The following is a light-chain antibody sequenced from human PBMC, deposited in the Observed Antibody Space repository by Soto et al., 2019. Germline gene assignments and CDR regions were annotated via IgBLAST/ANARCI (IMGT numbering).Light chain of an antibody. J-gene: IGKJ4*01. Sequence: GESVTITCRASQVISTSLAWYQVKPGKAPKLLIYAASTLQSGVPSRFSGSGSGTDFTLTISSLQPEDFATYYCQQLSSYPLTFGGGTKVDIK. V-gene: IGKV1-9*01. CDR2: AAS. CDR3: QQLSSYPLT. CDR1: QVISTS.